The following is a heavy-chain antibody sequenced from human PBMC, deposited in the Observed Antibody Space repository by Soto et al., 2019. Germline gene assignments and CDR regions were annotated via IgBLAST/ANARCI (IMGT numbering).Heavy chain of an antibody. D-gene: IGHD4-17*01. Sequence: SETLSLTCAVYGASLSDNYCNWLRQPPGKGLEWIGEIYHSGSTNYNPSLKSRVTISVDKSKNQFSLKLSSVTAADTAVYYCASLRWQRGNWFDPWGQGTLVTVSS. V-gene: IGHV4-34*01. CDR2: IYHSGST. CDR3: ASLRWQRGNWFDP. J-gene: IGHJ5*02. CDR1: GASLSDNY.